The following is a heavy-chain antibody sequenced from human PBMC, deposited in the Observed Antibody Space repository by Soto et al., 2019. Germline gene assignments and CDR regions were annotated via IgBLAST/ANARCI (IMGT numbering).Heavy chain of an antibody. J-gene: IGHJ6*02. V-gene: IGHV1-18*01. CDR2: ISAYNGNT. CDR1: GYTFTSYG. Sequence: ASVKVSCKASGYTFTSYGISWVRQAPGQGLGWMGWISAYNGNTNYAQKLQGRVTMTTDTSTSTAYMELRSLRSDDTAVYYCARVAQKVYSSSWYEGYYYYGMDVWGQGTTVTVSS. D-gene: IGHD6-13*01. CDR3: ARVAQKVYSSSWYEGYYYYGMDV.